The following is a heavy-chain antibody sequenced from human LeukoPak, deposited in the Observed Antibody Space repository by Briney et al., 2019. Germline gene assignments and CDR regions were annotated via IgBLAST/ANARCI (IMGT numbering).Heavy chain of an antibody. V-gene: IGHV3-23*01. CDR1: GFTFSSYA. D-gene: IGHD3-22*01. CDR3: AKGSPYDSSGKTHDAFDI. Sequence: PGGSLRLSCAASGFTFSSYAMSWVRQAPGKGLEWVSAISGRGGSTYYADSVKGRFTISRDNSKNTLYLQMNSLRAEDTAVYYCAKGSPYDSSGKTHDAFDIWGQGTMVTVSS. CDR2: ISGRGGST. J-gene: IGHJ3*02.